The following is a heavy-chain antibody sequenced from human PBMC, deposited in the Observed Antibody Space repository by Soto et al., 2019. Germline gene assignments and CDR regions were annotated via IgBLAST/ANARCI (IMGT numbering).Heavy chain of an antibody. V-gene: IGHV4-59*02. CDR1: GDSVYIYD. J-gene: IGHJ6*02. Sequence: PSETLSLTCGVTGDSVYIYDWSWIRQSPWKGLEWIGYIFHNGITSYNPSLKSRVTMSVDTSKNQLFLKVSSVTGADTAVYYCERAGRTTTRRSHYFHYGMDVCGQGTTVAVSS. D-gene: IGHD1-1*01. CDR3: ERAGRTTTRRSHYFHYGMDV. CDR2: IFHNGIT.